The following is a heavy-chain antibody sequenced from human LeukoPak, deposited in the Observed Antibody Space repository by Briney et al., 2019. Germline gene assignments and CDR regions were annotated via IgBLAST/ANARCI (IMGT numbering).Heavy chain of an antibody. V-gene: IGHV1-2*02. D-gene: IGHD3-10*01. CDR2: INPNSGGT. CDR1: GYTFTGYY. J-gene: IGHJ5*02. CDR3: ARENRDVLLWFGELKNWFDP. Sequence: GASVKVSCKASGYTFTGYYMHWVRQAPGQGLEWMGWINPNSGGTNYAQKLQGRVTMTTDTSTSTAYMELRSLRSDDTAVYYCARENRDVLLWFGELKNWFDPWGQGTLVTVSS.